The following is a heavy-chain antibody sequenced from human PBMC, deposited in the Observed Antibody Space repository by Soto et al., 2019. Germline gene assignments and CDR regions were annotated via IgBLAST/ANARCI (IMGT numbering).Heavy chain of an antibody. Sequence: SETLSLTCTVSGGSISSFYWSWLRQPAGKGLEWLGRIYSGGRNTYNPSLKSRVTMSVATSKNQFSLRRSSVTAADTAMYYCARGSSRWDYWGQGTLVTVSS. V-gene: IGHV4-4*07. CDR3: ARGSSRWDY. D-gene: IGHD6-13*01. CDR2: IYSGGRN. J-gene: IGHJ4*02. CDR1: GGSISSFY.